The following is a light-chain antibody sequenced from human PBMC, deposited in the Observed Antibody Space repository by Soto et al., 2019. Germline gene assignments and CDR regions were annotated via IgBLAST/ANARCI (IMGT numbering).Light chain of an antibody. CDR1: QSISSW. Sequence: DIHMTQSPSTLSASGGDRVTITCRASQSISSWLAWYQQKPGKAPKLLIYKASSLESGVPSRFSGSGSGTEFTLTISSLQPDDFATYYCQQYNSYPWTFGQGTKVDIK. V-gene: IGKV1-5*03. CDR2: KAS. J-gene: IGKJ1*01. CDR3: QQYNSYPWT.